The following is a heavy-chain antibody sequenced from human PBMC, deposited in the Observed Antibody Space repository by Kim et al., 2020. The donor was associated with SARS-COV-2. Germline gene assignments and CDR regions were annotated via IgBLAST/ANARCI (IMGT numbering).Heavy chain of an antibody. CDR2: IKQDGSEK. J-gene: IGHJ4*02. CDR3: ARDPEMATISDFDY. Sequence: GGSLRLSCAASGFTFSSYWMTWVRQAPGKGLEWVANIKQDGSEKYYVDSVKGRFTISTDNAKNSLYLQMNSLRAADTAVYYCARDPEMATISDFDYWGQGTLVAVSS. V-gene: IGHV3-7*01. CDR1: GFTFSSYW. D-gene: IGHD5-12*01.